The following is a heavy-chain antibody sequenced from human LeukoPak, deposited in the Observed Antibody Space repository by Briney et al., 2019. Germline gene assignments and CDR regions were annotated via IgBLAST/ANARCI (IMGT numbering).Heavy chain of an antibody. J-gene: IGHJ4*02. CDR1: GFTFSSYS. CDR3: ARAKNYYGSGSYSGFDY. CDR2: ISSSSSYI. V-gene: IGHV3-21*01. Sequence: GGSLRLSCAASGFTFSSYSVNWVRQAPGKGLEWVSSISSSSSYIYYADSVKGRFTISRDNAKNSLYLQMNSLRAEDTAVYYCARAKNYYGSGSYSGFDYWGQGTLVTVSS. D-gene: IGHD3-10*01.